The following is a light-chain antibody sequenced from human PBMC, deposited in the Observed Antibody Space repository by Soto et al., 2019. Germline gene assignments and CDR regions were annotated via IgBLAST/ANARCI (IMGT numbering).Light chain of an antibody. CDR2: EVS. J-gene: IGLJ1*01. Sequence: QSVLTQPASVSGSPGQSITISCTGTSSDVGGYNYVSWYQHHPGKAPKLLIYEVSYRPSGVSDRFSGSKSANTASLTISGPQAEDEADYFCSSYTSGSLRDFGTGTKVTVL. V-gene: IGLV2-14*01. CDR1: SSDVGGYNY. CDR3: SSYTSGSLRD.